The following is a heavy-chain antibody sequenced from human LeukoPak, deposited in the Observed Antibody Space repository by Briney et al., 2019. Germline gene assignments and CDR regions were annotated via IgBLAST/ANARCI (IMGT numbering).Heavy chain of an antibody. V-gene: IGHV3-11*04. CDR2: ISSSGSTI. CDR3: ARDVEGGNSGDYFDY. J-gene: IGHJ4*02. Sequence: KPSETLSLTCAVSGYSISSDYYMSWIRQAPGKGLEWVSYISSSGSTIYYADSVKGRFTISRDNAKNSLYLQMNSLRAEDTAVYYCARDVEGGNSGDYFDYWGQGTLVTVSS. CDR1: GYSISSDYY. D-gene: IGHD4-23*01.